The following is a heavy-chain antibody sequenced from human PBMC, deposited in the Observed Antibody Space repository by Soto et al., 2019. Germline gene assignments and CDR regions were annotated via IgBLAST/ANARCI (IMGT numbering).Heavy chain of an antibody. J-gene: IGHJ4*02. D-gene: IGHD3-10*01. CDR1: GFSFSRYA. CDR3: ARSRSGAVADSFDC. CDR2: ISKDGSHK. V-gene: IGHV3-30*04. Sequence: GGSLRLSCAASGFSFSRYAIHWVRQAPGKGLEWVAVISKDGSHKYYLDSVKGRFTISRDNSKNILYLQMNSLRDEDTAVYYCARSRSGAVADSFDCWGQGTLVTVSS.